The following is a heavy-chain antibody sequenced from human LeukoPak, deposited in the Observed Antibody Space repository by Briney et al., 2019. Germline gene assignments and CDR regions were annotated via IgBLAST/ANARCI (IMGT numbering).Heavy chain of an antibody. Sequence: PSETLSLTCTVSGGSISGGGYYWSWIRQHPGKGLEWIGYIYYSGSTYYNPSLKSRVTISVDTSKNQFSLKLSSVTAADTAVYYCARAPFGVGGNDYWGQGTLVTVSS. V-gene: IGHV4-31*03. CDR3: ARAPFGVGGNDY. D-gene: IGHD3-3*01. CDR1: GGSISGGGYY. CDR2: IYYSGST. J-gene: IGHJ4*02.